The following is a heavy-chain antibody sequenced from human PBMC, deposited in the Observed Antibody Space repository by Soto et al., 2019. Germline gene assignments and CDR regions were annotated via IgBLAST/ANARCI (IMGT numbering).Heavy chain of an antibody. D-gene: IGHD2-21*01. CDR2: ITSNGGNT. V-gene: IGHV3-64*01. Sequence: VGSMRLSCAASGVTFSSYGMHWVRRAPGKGLEYVSGITSNGGNTDYASSVKGRFTISRDNSKNTLYLQMGSLRPEDMAVYYGARRIPFGHGIDVWGQGTTVTV. CDR1: GVTFSSYG. J-gene: IGHJ6*02. CDR3: ARRIPFGHGIDV.